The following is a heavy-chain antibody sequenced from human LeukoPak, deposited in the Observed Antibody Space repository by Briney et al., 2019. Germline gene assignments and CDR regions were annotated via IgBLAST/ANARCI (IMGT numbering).Heavy chain of an antibody. Sequence: GGSLRLSCAASGFTFSSFWMSWVRQAPGKGLEWMASIKQDGSERNYVGSVKGRFTLSRDNTKNSVYLQMNSLRADDTAIYYCARGGTRRPSPYDYWGQGTLVTVSS. V-gene: IGHV3-7*03. J-gene: IGHJ4*02. CDR3: ARGGTRRPSPYDY. CDR2: IKQDGSER. CDR1: GFTFSSFW. D-gene: IGHD1-14*01.